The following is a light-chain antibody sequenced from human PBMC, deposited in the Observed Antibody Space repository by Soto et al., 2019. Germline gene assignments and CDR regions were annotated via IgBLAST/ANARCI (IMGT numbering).Light chain of an antibody. CDR1: QSISSW. Sequence: DIQMTQSPSTLSASVGDRVTITCRASQSISSWLAWYQQRPGQPPKLLIYWASTRQSGVPDRFSGSGSGTDFTLTISGLQAEDVAVYYCLQYYSTPQTFGQGTKVEIK. CDR3: LQYYSTPQT. J-gene: IGKJ1*01. CDR2: WAS. V-gene: IGKV4-1*01.